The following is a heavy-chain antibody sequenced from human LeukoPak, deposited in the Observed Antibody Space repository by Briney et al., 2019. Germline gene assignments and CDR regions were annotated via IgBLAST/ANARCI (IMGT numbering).Heavy chain of an antibody. V-gene: IGHV4-59*01. J-gene: IGHJ5*02. CDR2: IYYSGST. CDR1: GGSINNSY. D-gene: IGHD6-6*01. Sequence: SETLSLTCTVSGGSINNSYWTWIRQPPGEGLEWIGHIYYSGSTNYSPSLKSRVTISVDTSKNQFSLKLSSVTAADTAVYYCARLSSLANIAARGRTWLDPWGQGSLVTVSS. CDR3: ARLSSLANIAARGRTWLDP.